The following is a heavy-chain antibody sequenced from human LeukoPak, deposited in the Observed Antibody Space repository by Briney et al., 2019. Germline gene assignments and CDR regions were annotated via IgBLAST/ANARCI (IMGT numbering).Heavy chain of an antibody. J-gene: IGHJ4*02. V-gene: IGHV4-30-2*01. CDR3: ARTWNGFDY. CDR2: IYHSGSA. CDR1: GGSISNGGYY. Sequence: SETLSLTCTVSGGSISNGGYYWSFIRQPPGRGLEWIGYIYHSGSAYYNPSLKSRVTVSVDRSKSQFALELNSVTAADTAVYYCARTWNGFDYWGQGTLVTVSS. D-gene: IGHD1-1*01.